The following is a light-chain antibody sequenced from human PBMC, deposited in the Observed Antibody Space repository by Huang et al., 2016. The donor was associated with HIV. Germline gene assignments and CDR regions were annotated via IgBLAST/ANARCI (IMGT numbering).Light chain of an antibody. V-gene: IGKV1-9*01. CDR2: AAS. CDR1: QDISSY. J-gene: IGKJ2*01. CDR3: QQLNGYPPYT. Sequence: IQLTQSPSSLSASVGDRVTITCRASQDISSYLAWYQQKPGKAPNLLIYAASTLHIGVPSRFSVSGSATDFTLTITSLQPEDFATYYCQQLNGYPPYTFGQGTKLEIK.